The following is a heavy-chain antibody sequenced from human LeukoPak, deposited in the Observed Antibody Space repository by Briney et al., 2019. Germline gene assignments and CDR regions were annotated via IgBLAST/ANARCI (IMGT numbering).Heavy chain of an antibody. Sequence: PSETLSLTCTVSGGSISSYYWSWIRQPPGKGLEWIGYIYYSGSTNYNPSLKSRVTISVDTSKNQFSLKLSSVTAADTAVYYCARAFTVGATSGPYYYYGMDVWGQGTTVTVSS. D-gene: IGHD1-26*01. J-gene: IGHJ6*02. V-gene: IGHV4-59*01. CDR3: ARAFTVGATSGPYYYYGMDV. CDR1: GGSISSYY. CDR2: IYYSGST.